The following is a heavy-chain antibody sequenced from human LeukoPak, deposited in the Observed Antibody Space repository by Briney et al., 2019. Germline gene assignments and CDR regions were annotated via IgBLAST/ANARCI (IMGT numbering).Heavy chain of an antibody. V-gene: IGHV3-66*01. Sequence: GGSLRLSCAASGFTVSSNYMSWVRQAPGKGLEWVSVIYSGGSTYYADSVKGRFTISRDNSKNTLYLQMNSLRAEDTAVYYCVRDSGYCSGGSCYDYWGQGTLVTVSS. J-gene: IGHJ4*02. CDR3: VRDSGYCSGGSCYDY. CDR1: GFTVSSNY. D-gene: IGHD2-15*01. CDR2: IYSGGST.